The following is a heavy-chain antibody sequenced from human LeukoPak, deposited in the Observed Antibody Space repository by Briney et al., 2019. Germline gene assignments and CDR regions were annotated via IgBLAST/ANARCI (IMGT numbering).Heavy chain of an antibody. CDR1: GYTFTSYD. J-gene: IGHJ5*02. D-gene: IGHD6-13*01. Sequence: ASVKVSCKASGYTFTSYDINWVRQATGQGLEWMGWMNPNSGNTGYAQKFQGRVTITVDKSTSTAYMELSSLRSEDTAVYYCARGAIAAAGTLFDPWGQGTLVTVSS. CDR2: MNPNSGNT. V-gene: IGHV1-8*01. CDR3: ARGAIAAAGTLFDP.